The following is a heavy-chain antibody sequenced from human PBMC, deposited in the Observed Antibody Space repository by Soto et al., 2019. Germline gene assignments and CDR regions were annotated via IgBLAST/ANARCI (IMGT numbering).Heavy chain of an antibody. Sequence: ASVKVSCKASGYTFTSYGISWVRQAPGQGLEWMGWISAYNGNTNYAQKLQGRVTMTTDTSTSTAYMELRSLRSDDTAVYYCAAVAVAEVDGKKIAFDIGGQGTMVT. CDR1: GYTFTSYG. V-gene: IGHV1-18*04. D-gene: IGHD6-19*01. CDR2: ISAYNGNT. J-gene: IGHJ3*02. CDR3: AAVAVAEVDGKKIAFDI.